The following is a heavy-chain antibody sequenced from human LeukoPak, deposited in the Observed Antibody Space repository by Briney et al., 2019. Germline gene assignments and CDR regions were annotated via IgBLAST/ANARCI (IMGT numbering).Heavy chain of an antibody. Sequence: WGSLRLSCAASGFTFSSYGMHWVSQAPGKGLEWVAVISYDGSNKYYADSVKGRFTISRDNSKNTLYLQMNSLRAEDTAVYYCAKDKRVEDSSSFDYWGQGTLVTVSS. CDR1: GFTFSSYG. D-gene: IGHD6-6*01. V-gene: IGHV3-30*18. CDR3: AKDKRVEDSSSFDY. CDR2: ISYDGSNK. J-gene: IGHJ4*02.